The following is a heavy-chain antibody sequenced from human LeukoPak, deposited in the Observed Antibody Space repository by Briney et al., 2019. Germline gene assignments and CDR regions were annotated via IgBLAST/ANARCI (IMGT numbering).Heavy chain of an antibody. D-gene: IGHD6-19*01. Sequence: PGGSLRLSCAASGFTFSSYGMHWVRQAPGKGLEWVSSISSSGGTTYYADSVKGRFTISRDNSKNTLYLQMNNLRAEDTGVYYCAKAHIGFKDRIAVAAVFDFWGQGTLVTVSS. J-gene: IGHJ4*02. CDR3: AKAHIGFKDRIAVAAVFDF. V-gene: IGHV3-23*01. CDR1: GFTFSSYG. CDR2: ISSSGGTT.